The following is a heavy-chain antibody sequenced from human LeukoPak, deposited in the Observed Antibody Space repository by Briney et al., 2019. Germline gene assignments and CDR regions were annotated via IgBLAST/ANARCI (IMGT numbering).Heavy chain of an antibody. CDR3: IVFGDSNH. Sequence: GGSLRLSCAASGLTGSHNYVSWVRQAPGKGLEWVSAIHTSGDTCYADSVKGRFTISRDTSKNTLYLQINSLRVEDTAVYYCIVFGDSNHWGQGTLDTVSS. CDR2: IHTSGDT. CDR1: GLTGSHNY. D-gene: IGHD4-17*01. J-gene: IGHJ5*02. V-gene: IGHV3-53*01.